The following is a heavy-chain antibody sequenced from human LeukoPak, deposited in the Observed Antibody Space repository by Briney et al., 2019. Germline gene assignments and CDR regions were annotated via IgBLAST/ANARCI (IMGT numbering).Heavy chain of an antibody. J-gene: IGHJ5*02. V-gene: IGHV5-51*01. CDR1: GYSFTSYW. Sequence: GESLKISCKGSGYSFTSYWIGWVRQMPGKGLEWMGIIYPGGSDTRYSPSFQGQVTISADKSISTAYLQWSSLKASDTAMYYCARRPTDYGSGSLNWFDPWGQGTLVTVSS. CDR3: ARRPTDYGSGSLNWFDP. CDR2: IYPGGSDT. D-gene: IGHD3-10*01.